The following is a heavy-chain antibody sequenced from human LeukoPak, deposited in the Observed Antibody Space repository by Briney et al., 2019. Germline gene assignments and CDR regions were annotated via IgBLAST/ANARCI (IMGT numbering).Heavy chain of an antibody. CDR3: ARDRGPWTYYYDSSGYSGYFDL. D-gene: IGHD3-22*01. J-gene: IGHJ2*01. CDR1: GGTFSSYA. Sequence: GASVKVSCKASGGTFSSYAISWVRQAPGQGLEWMGGIIPIFGTANYAQKFQGRVTITTDESTSTAYMELGSLRSEDTAVYYCARDRGPWTYYYDSSGYSGYFDLWGRGTLVTVSS. V-gene: IGHV1-69*05. CDR2: IIPIFGTA.